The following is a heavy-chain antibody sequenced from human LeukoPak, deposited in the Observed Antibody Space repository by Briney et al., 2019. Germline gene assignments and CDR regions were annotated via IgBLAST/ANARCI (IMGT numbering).Heavy chain of an antibody. Sequence: PGGSLRLSCAASGFTFSSYAMSWVRQAPGKGLEWVSAISGSGGSTYYADSVKGWFTISRDNSKNTLYLQMNSLRAEDTAVYYCAKTPGALRFFDYWGQGTLVTVSS. CDR2: ISGSGGST. D-gene: IGHD3-16*01. J-gene: IGHJ4*02. CDR3: AKTPGALRFFDY. CDR1: GFTFSSYA. V-gene: IGHV3-23*01.